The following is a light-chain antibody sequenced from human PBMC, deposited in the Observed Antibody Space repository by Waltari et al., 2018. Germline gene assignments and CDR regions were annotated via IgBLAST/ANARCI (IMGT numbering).Light chain of an antibody. J-gene: IGLJ3*02. V-gene: IGLV2-14*03. CDR3: ISYTTSRTWV. CDR1: SSDVGAYNY. CDR2: DVS. Sequence: QSALTQPASVSGSPGQSITISCTGTSSDVGAYNYVSWYQQHPGKAPKFMIYDVSNRPSGVSNRFSGSKSGNTASLTISRLQADDEADYYCISYTTSRTWVFGGGTKLTVL.